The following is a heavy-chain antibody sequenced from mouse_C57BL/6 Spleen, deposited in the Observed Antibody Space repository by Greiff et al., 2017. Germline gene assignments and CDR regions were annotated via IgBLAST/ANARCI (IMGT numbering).Heavy chain of an antibody. J-gene: IGHJ2*01. CDR3: ARGTTAYFDY. V-gene: IGHV1-52*01. CDR1: GYTFTSYW. Sequence: QVQLQQPGAELVRPGSSVKLSCKASGYTFTSYWMHWVKQRPIQGLEWIGNIDPSDSETHYNQKFKDKAPLTVDKSSSTAYMQLSSLTSEDSAVYYCARGTTAYFDYWGQGTTLTVSS. CDR2: IDPSDSET. D-gene: IGHD1-2*01.